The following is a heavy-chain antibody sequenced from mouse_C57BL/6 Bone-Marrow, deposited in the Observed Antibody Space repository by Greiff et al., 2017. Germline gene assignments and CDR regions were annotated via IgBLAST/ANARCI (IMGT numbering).Heavy chain of an antibody. CDR1: GFTFSSYA. CDR3: TRGYYGSVDYYAMDY. V-gene: IGHV5-9-1*02. Sequence: EVKLMESGEGLVKPGGSLKLSCAASGFTFSSYAMSWVRQTPEKRLEWVAYISSGGDYIYYADTVKGRFTISRDNARNTLYLQMSRLKSEDTAMYYCTRGYYGSVDYYAMDYWGQGTLVTVSA. CDR2: ISSGGDYI. D-gene: IGHD1-1*01. J-gene: IGHJ4*01.